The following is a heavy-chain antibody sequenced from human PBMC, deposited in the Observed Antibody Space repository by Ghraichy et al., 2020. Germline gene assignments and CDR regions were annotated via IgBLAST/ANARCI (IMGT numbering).Heavy chain of an antibody. D-gene: IGHD4-11*01. V-gene: IGHV5-51*01. Sequence: GESLNISCKGSGYSFTSYWIGWVRQMPGKGLEWMGIIYPGDSDTRYSPSFQGQVTISADKSISTAYLQWSSLKASDTAMYYCARHPDYSMDYYYGMDVWGQGTTVTVSS. CDR1: GYSFTSYW. J-gene: IGHJ6*02. CDR2: IYPGDSDT. CDR3: ARHPDYSMDYYYGMDV.